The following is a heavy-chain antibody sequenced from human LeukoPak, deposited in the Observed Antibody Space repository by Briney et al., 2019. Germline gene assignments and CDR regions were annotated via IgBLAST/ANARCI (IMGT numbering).Heavy chain of an antibody. D-gene: IGHD1-7*01. J-gene: IGHJ4*02. CDR2: ISAYNGNT. CDR1: GYTFTSYG. CDR3: ARDLYNWNYKAFDY. Sequence: ASVKVSFKASGYTFTSYGISWVRQAPGQGLEWMGWISAYNGNTNYAQKLQGRVTMTTDTSTSTAYMELRSLRSDDTAVYYCARDLYNWNYKAFDYWGQGTLVTVSS. V-gene: IGHV1-18*01.